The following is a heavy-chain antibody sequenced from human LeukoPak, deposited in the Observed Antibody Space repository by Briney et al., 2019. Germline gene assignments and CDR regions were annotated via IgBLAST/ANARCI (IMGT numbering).Heavy chain of an antibody. Sequence: GGSLRLSCAASGFTFSSYSMNWVRQAPGKGLEWVSYISSSSSTIYYADSVKGRFTISRDNAKSSLYLQMNSLRDEDTAVYYCARDGPRSWELQDPYFDYWGQGTLVTVSS. D-gene: IGHD1-26*01. CDR3: ARDGPRSWELQDPYFDY. CDR1: GFTFSSYS. V-gene: IGHV3-48*02. CDR2: ISSSSSTI. J-gene: IGHJ4*02.